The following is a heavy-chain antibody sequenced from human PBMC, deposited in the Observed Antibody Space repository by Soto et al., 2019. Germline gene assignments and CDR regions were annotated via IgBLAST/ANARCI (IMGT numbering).Heavy chain of an antibody. D-gene: IGHD3-16*02. Sequence: QITLKESGPTLVKPTQTLTLTCTFSGFSLSTSGVGVGWIRQPPGKSLKWLALIYWNDDKRYSPSLKSRLTITKDTSKNQVVLTMTNMDPVDTATYYCAHNSGYDYVWGSYRLFDYWGQGTLVTVSS. V-gene: IGHV2-5*01. CDR3: AHNSGYDYVWGSYRLFDY. CDR1: GFSLSTSGVG. J-gene: IGHJ4*02. CDR2: IYWNDDK.